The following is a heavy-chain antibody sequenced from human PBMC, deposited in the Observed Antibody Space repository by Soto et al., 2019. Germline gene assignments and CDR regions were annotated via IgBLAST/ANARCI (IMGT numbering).Heavy chain of an antibody. CDR1: GQSFSGHS. V-gene: IGHV4-34*01. CDR3: ARGSGIVALPGELEDVNYDY. D-gene: IGHD1-1*01. Sequence: QVQLQQWGAGLVKPSETLSLSCAVYGQSFSGHSWAWIRQPPGKGLEWIGEINESGSTYYNPSLKSRVTISTDTSKNQFSLKLTSVSVAATAAYFCARGSGIVALPGELEDVNYDYWGQGTLVNVSS. CDR2: INESGST. J-gene: IGHJ4*02.